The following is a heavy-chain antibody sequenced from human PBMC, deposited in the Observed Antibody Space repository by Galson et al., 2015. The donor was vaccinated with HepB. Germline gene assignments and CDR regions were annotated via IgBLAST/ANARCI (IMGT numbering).Heavy chain of an antibody. CDR2: IDPNSGGT. V-gene: IGHV1-2*02. D-gene: IGHD6-13*01. J-gene: IGHJ5*02. CDR3: ARGVAAAGILDWFDP. CDR1: GYTFIGYY. Sequence: SCKASGYTFIGYYLHWVRQAPGQGLEWMGWIDPNSGGTNYAQKFQGRVTMTRDTSISTAYMELNRLTSDDTAVYYCARGVAAAGILDWFDPWGQGTLVTVSS.